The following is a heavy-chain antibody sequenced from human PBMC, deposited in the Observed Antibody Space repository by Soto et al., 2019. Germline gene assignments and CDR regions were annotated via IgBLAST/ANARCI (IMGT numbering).Heavy chain of an antibody. J-gene: IGHJ4*02. D-gene: IGHD3-16*02. V-gene: IGHV3-21*04. CDR1: GFTFSSYS. CDR2: ISSSSSYI. CDR3: ARDRDYIWGSYRPDIDY. Sequence: GGSLRLSCAASGFTFSSYSMNWVRQAPGKGLERVSSISSSSSYIYYADSVKGRFTISRDNAKNSLYLQMNSLRAEDTAVYYCARDRDYIWGSYRPDIDYWGQATLVTVST.